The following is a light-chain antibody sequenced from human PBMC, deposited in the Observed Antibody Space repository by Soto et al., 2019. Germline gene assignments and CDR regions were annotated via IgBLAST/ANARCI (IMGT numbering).Light chain of an antibody. CDR1: QSVSSSY. V-gene: IGKV3-20*01. CDR2: GAS. J-gene: IGKJ1*01. Sequence: EIVLTQSPGTLSLSPGERATLSCRASQSVSSSYLSWYQQKPGQAPRLLMYGASNRATGIPDRFSGSGSGTGLTLTISRLEPEDFAVYYCKQYGSSPWTFGQGTKVEIK. CDR3: KQYGSSPWT.